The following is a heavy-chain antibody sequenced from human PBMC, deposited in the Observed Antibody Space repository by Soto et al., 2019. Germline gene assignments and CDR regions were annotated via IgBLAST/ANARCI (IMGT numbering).Heavy chain of an antibody. CDR3: AIQDCTNDVCLEAAVTVGGALEY. Sequence: EVQLVESGGGLVQPGKALRLSCAASGFTFSKYWMHWVRQAPGKGPVWVSYISSDGTTTDYADSVKGRFTISRDNAKNTLYLQMASLRVDDTAVYYCAIQDCTNDVCLEAAVTVGGALEYWGQGAQVTVSS. J-gene: IGHJ4*02. D-gene: IGHD2-8*01. CDR1: GFTFSKYW. V-gene: IGHV3-74*01. CDR2: ISSDGTTT.